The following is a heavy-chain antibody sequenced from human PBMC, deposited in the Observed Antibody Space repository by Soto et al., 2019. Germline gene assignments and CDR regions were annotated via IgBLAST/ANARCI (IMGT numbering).Heavy chain of an antibody. CDR1: GGTFSSYA. Sequence: QVQLVQSGAEVKKPGSSVKVSCKASGGTFSSYAISWVRQAPGQGLEWMGGIIPIFGTANYAQKFQGRVKITADETKGTTYRELSSLRSEATAMSYCARGGYCSSPSRYGDYYYDMDVCGQGNTGTFAS. CDR2: IIPIFGTA. CDR3: ARGGYCSSPSRYGDYYYDMDV. J-gene: IGHJ6*02. V-gene: IGHV1-69*01. D-gene: IGHD2-2*01.